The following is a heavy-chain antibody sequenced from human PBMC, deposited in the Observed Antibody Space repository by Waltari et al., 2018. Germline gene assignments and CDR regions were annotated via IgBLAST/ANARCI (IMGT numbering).Heavy chain of an antibody. D-gene: IGHD1-26*01. CDR2: ISPVPGSA. CDR3: AREYSHYYYMDV. J-gene: IGHJ6*03. V-gene: IGHV1-69*08. Sequence: QVQLVQSGAEVRKPGSSVKVSCKTSGGTFGSDTITWVRQAPGHGLEWGGRISPVPGSATYGQQFQGRVTSSADTSTGTAYMALNSLTADDTAVYYCAREYSHYYYMDVWGTGTTVTVSS. CDR1: GGTFGSDT.